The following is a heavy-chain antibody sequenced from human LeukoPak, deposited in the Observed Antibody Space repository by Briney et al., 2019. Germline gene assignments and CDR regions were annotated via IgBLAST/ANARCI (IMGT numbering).Heavy chain of an antibody. J-gene: IGHJ4*02. V-gene: IGHV1-8*01. CDR3: ARAGGYCGRISCPYYFDY. D-gene: IGHD2-15*01. CDR1: GYTFTSYD. Sequence: ASVKVSCKASGYTFTSYDINWVRQATGQGLEWMGWMNPNSGSTGYAQKFQGRVTMTRNTSISTAYMELSSLRSEDTAVYYCARAGGYCGRISCPYYFDYWGQGSLVAVSS. CDR2: MNPNSGST.